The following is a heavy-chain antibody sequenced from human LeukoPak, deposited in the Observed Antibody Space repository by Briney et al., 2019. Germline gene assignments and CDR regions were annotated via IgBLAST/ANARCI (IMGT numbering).Heavy chain of an antibody. V-gene: IGHV3-21*01. D-gene: IGHD1-7*01. CDR2: ISSSSSYI. CDR1: GFTFSSYS. CDR3: ARGLYRWNYEAGY. J-gene: IGHJ4*02. Sequence: GGSLRLSCAASGFTFSSYSMNWVRQAPGKGLEWVSSISSSSSYIYYADSVKGRFTISRDNAKNSLYLQMNSLRAEDTAVYHCARGLYRWNYEAGYWGQGTLVTVSS.